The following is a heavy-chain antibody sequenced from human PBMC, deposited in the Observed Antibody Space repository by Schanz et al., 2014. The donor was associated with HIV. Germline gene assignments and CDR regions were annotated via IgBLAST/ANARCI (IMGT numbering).Heavy chain of an antibody. CDR2: ISGYNGNT. D-gene: IGHD2-15*01. J-gene: IGHJ6*02. V-gene: IGHV1-18*01. CDR3: ARWGRGCSGGSCYWGYYGMDV. CDR1: GYSFNDYG. Sequence: QVQLVQSGAEVKKPGASVKVSCKASGYSFNDYGVSWMRQAPGQGLEWMGWISGYNGNTDYAQKFQDRVTMTTDTSTSTAYMDLRSLRSDDTAVYYCARWGRGCSGGSCYWGYYGMDVWGQGTTVTVSS.